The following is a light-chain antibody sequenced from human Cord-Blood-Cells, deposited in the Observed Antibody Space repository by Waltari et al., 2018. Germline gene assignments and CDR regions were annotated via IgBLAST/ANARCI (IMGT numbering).Light chain of an antibody. Sequence: QSALTQPHSASVSPGQSVTISCTETSSDVGGYKYVSLYQQHPGKAPKLMIYEVSKRPSGVPYRFSGSKSGNTASLTVSGLQAEDEADYYCSSYAGSNNLVFGGGTKLTVL. CDR1: SSDVGGYKY. CDR3: SSYAGSNNLV. CDR2: EVS. J-gene: IGLJ2*01. V-gene: IGLV2-8*01.